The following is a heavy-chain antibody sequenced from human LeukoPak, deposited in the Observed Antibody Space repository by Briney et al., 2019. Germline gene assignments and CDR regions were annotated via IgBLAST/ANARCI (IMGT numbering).Heavy chain of an antibody. Sequence: ASVKVSCKASGYTFTGYFIHWVRQAPGQGLEWMGWINPKSGGTNYAQKFQARVTMTRDTSISTAYMELSGLRSDDTAVYYCAREGANYGAGFDYWSQGTLVTVSS. J-gene: IGHJ4*02. CDR2: INPKSGGT. D-gene: IGHD4/OR15-4a*01. CDR1: GYTFTGYF. CDR3: AREGANYGAGFDY. V-gene: IGHV1-2*02.